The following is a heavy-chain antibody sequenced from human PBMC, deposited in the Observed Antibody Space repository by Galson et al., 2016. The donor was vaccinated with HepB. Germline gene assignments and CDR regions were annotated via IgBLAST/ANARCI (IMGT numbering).Heavy chain of an antibody. CDR1: GFTLSSHS. CDR3: ARDRDARPYDY. V-gene: IGHV3-48*04. D-gene: IGHD5-24*01. CDR2: ITSSSSSI. J-gene: IGHJ4*02. Sequence: SLRLSCAASGFTLSSHSMNWVRQAPGKGLEWVSYITSSSSSIYYADSVKGRFTISRDNSKNTLYLQMNSLRAEDTAIYYCARDRDARPYDYWGQGTLVIVSS.